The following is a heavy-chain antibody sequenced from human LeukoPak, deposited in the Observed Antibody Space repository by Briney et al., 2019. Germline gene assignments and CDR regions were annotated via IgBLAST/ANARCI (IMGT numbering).Heavy chain of an antibody. Sequence: SETLSLTCAVYGGSFSGYYWSWIRQPPGKGLEWIGEINHSGSTNYNPSLKSRVTISVDTSKNQFSLKLSSVTAADTAVYYCARGSAQYDILTGYYNRVLTFDIWGQGTMVTVSS. J-gene: IGHJ3*02. D-gene: IGHD3-9*01. V-gene: IGHV4-34*01. CDR3: ARGSAQYDILTGYYNRVLTFDI. CDR2: INHSGST. CDR1: GGSFSGYY.